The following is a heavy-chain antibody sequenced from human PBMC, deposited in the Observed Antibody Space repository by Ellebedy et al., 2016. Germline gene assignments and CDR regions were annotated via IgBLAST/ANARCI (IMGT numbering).Heavy chain of an antibody. D-gene: IGHD3-10*01. Sequence: ASVKVSCXTSGYTFTSYGISWVRQAPGQGLEWMGWISGYTGNTYYAKKVKGRVTMTTDTSTSTAYMELRSLRSDDTAVYYCVRDSGRGLYGMDVWGQGTTVTVSS. V-gene: IGHV1-18*04. CDR2: ISGYTGNT. CDR1: GYTFTSYG. J-gene: IGHJ6*02. CDR3: VRDSGRGLYGMDV.